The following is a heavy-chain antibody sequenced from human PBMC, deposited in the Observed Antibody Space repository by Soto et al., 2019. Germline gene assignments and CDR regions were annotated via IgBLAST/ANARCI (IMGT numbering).Heavy chain of an antibody. J-gene: IGHJ4*02. Sequence: GGSLRLSCAASGFSLSSYALPWARQAPGKGLDWVGRIKSKTHGRTTNYAAPVKGRFTISKDDSKNTVYLQMNSLKTEGSAEYFCATLPDNCNLDFRGQGTLVTV. CDR3: ATLPDNCNLDF. D-gene: IGHD1-20*01. V-gene: IGHV3-15*01. CDR1: GFSLSSYA. CDR2: IKSKTHGRTT.